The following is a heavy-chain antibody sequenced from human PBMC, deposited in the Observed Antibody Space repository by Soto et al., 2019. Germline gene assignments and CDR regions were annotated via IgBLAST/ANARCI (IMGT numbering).Heavy chain of an antibody. CDR2: INTRNGNS. D-gene: IGHD2-15*01. J-gene: IGHJ5*02. CDR3: ARDQKDSVRKTSWFDP. CDR1: GYYFTNYV. Sequence: QVQLVQSGAEVRKPGASVKVSCKASGYYFTNYVIHWVRQAPGQRLEWMGWINTRNGNSKYSQTFQDRVIITRDTSASTACMELSRLTSEDTAIYYCARDQKDSVRKTSWFDPWGQGTPVTVSS. V-gene: IGHV1-3*04.